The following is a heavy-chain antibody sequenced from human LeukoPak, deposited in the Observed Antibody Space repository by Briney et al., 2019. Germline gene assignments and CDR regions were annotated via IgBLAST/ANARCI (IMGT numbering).Heavy chain of an antibody. J-gene: IGHJ4*02. V-gene: IGHV3-74*01. Sequence: GGSLRLSCAASGFTFTTYWMHWVRQVPGKGLVWVARIKGDGSSTRHADSMKGRFTISRDNAKNTLYLQMSSLRAEDTAVYYCARVVHYGSGPAVGWGQGTLVTVSS. D-gene: IGHD3-10*01. CDR1: GFTFTTYW. CDR2: IKGDGSST. CDR3: ARVVHYGSGPAVG.